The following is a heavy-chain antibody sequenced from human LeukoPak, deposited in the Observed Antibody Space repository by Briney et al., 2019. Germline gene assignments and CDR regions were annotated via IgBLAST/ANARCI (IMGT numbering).Heavy chain of an antibody. CDR1: GFMFSSNW. V-gene: IGHV3-7*03. Sequence: GGSLRLSCAASGFMFSSNWMSWVRLAPGKGREWVANIKEDGTETYYVDSVKGRFTISRDNAKNSLYLQMNSLRVEDTAVYYCAKEGRSLQTYWGQGTLVTVSS. J-gene: IGHJ4*02. CDR3: AKEGRSLQTY. D-gene: IGHD5-24*01. CDR2: IKEDGTET.